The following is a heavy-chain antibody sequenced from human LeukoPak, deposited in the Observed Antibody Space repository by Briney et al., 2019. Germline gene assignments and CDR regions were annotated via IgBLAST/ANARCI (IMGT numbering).Heavy chain of an antibody. J-gene: IGHJ4*02. CDR2: IYTSGST. Sequence: SETLSLTCTVSGGSISSYYWSWIRQPAGKGLEWIGRIYTSGSTNYNPSLKSRVTMSVDTSKNQFSLKLSSVTAADTAVYYCARENDSSGYYLVYFDYWGQGTLVTVSS. CDR3: ARENDSSGYYLVYFDY. V-gene: IGHV4-4*07. CDR1: GGSISSYY. D-gene: IGHD3-22*01.